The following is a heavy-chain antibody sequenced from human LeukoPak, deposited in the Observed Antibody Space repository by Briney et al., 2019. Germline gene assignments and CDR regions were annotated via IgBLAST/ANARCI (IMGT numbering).Heavy chain of an antibody. CDR1: GYTFTSYY. V-gene: IGHV1-46*01. CDR2: INPSGGST. Sequence: ASVKVSCKASGYTFTSYYMHWVRQAPGQGLEWMGIINPSGGSTSYAPNFQGRVAMTTDTSTSTAYMELRSLRSDDTAVYYCARFWSGYLPDYWGQGTLVTVSS. D-gene: IGHD3-3*01. CDR3: ARFWSGYLPDY. J-gene: IGHJ4*02.